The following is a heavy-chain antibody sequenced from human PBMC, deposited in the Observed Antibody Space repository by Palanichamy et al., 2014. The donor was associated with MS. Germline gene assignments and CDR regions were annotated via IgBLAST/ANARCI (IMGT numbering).Heavy chain of an antibody. V-gene: IGHV3-48*01. CDR1: GFTFSRYT. CDR2: ILSGGEAM. CDR3: ARDKDYAFDY. D-gene: IGHD4-17*01. Sequence: EVQLVESGGGLVQPGGSLRLCCAASGFTFSRYTMNWVRQAPGKGLEWISYILSGGEAMYYADSVKGRFTISRDTTKNSLCLQMNSLRAEDTAIYYCARDKDYAFDYWGQGTLVTVSS. J-gene: IGHJ4*02.